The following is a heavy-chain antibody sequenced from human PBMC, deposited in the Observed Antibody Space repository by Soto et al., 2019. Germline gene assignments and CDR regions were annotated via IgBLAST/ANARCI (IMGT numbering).Heavy chain of an antibody. V-gene: IGHV3-74*01. CDR1: GFTFRIYW. CDR3: TRSDYYGSGSYIYYYGMDV. Sequence: EVQLVESGGGLVQPGGSLRLSCAASGFTFRIYWVHWVRQVPGKGLVWVSRISNDGSSTSYADSVKGRFTISRDNAKNTLYLQMNSLRAEDTAVYYCTRSDYYGSGSYIYYYGMDVWGQGTTVTVSS. J-gene: IGHJ6*02. CDR2: ISNDGSST. D-gene: IGHD3-10*01.